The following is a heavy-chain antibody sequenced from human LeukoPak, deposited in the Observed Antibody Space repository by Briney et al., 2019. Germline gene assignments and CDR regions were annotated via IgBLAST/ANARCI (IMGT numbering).Heavy chain of an antibody. D-gene: IGHD5-18*01. J-gene: IGHJ5*02. CDR3: ARGPFRNVDIAMVASRFDP. V-gene: IGHV1-2*02. CDR1: VYTFTSYY. CDR2: INPNSGDV. Sequence: ASVTVSCTASVYTFTSYYLHWVRQAPGQGREWMGWINPNSGDVNYAQKFQDRVTMTRDTSITTAYMELSRLRSDDTAVYYCARGPFRNVDIAMVASRFDPWGQGTLVTVSS.